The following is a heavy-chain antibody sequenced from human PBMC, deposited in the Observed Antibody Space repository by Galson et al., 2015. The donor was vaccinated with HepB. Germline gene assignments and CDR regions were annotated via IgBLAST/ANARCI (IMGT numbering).Heavy chain of an antibody. CDR2: ISAYNGNT. D-gene: IGHD3-22*01. CDR3: ARVPEAVYYYDSSGWIFDY. Sequence: SVKVSCKASGYTFTSYGISWVRQAPGQGLEWMGWISAYNGNTNYAQKLQGRVTMTTDTSTSTAYMELRSLRSDDTAVYYCARVPEAVYYYDSSGWIFDYWGQGTLVTVSS. V-gene: IGHV1-18*04. J-gene: IGHJ4*02. CDR1: GYTFTSYG.